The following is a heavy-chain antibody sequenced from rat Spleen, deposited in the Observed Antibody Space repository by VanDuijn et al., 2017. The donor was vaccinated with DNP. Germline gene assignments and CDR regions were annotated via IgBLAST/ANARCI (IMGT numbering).Heavy chain of an antibody. Sequence: EVQLVESGGGLVQPGRSLKLFCAASGFTFSDYYMALVRQAPTKGLEWVANISSDVTNNYYGNFVKCRFTISRDNAKRNLYLQMDSLGSEDTAPYYCTRHVSTTAGNYGMDSWGQGTSVTVSS. D-gene: IGHD1-2*01. CDR2: ISSDVTNN. V-gene: IGHV5-7*01. CDR3: TRHVSTTAGNYGMDS. J-gene: IGHJ4*01. CDR1: GFTFSDYY.